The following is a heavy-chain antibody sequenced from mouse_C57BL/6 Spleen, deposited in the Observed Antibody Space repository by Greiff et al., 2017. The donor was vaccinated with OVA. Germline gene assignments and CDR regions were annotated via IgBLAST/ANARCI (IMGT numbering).Heavy chain of an antibody. CDR2: INPNNGGT. Sequence: EVQLQQSGPELVKPGASVKIPCKASGYTFTDYNMDWVKQSHGKSLEWIGDINPNNGGTIYNQKFKGKATLTVDKSSSTAYMELRSLTSEDTAVYYCARVGVRNAMDYWGQGTSVTVSS. CDR1: GYTFTDYN. V-gene: IGHV1-18*01. CDR3: ARVGVRNAMDY. J-gene: IGHJ4*01. D-gene: IGHD2-2*01.